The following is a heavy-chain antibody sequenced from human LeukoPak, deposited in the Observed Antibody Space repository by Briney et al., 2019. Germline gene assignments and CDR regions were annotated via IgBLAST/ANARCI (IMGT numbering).Heavy chain of an antibody. CDR1: GASINSGGIY. D-gene: IGHD5-12*01. CDR3: ARGYIVATSWFDP. J-gene: IGHJ5*02. V-gene: IGHV4-61*08. CDR2: IYYSGST. Sequence: PSETLSLTCTVSGASINSGGIYWGWIRQPPGKGLEWIGYIYYSGSTNYNPSLKSRVTISVDTSKNQFSLKLSSVTAADTAVYYCARGYIVATSWFDPWGQGTLVTVSS.